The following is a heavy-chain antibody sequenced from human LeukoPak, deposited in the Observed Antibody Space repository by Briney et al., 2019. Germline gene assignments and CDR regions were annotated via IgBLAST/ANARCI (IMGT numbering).Heavy chain of an antibody. CDR3: ARESSGWYFGY. CDR1: GYTFTTYY. CDR2: INPSGGST. J-gene: IGHJ4*02. V-gene: IGHV1-46*01. Sequence: ASVKVSCKATGYTFTTYYMHWVRQAPGQGLEWRGIINPSGGSTSYAQKFQGRVTMTRDTSTSTVYMELSSLRSEDTAFYYCARESSGWYFGYWGQGTLVTVSS. D-gene: IGHD6-19*01.